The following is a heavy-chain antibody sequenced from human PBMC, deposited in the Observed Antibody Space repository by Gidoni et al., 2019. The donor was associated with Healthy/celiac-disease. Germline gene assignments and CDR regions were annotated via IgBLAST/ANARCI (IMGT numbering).Heavy chain of an antibody. CDR1: GYTFTSYY. V-gene: IGHV1-46*01. CDR3: AGQGADYYGSGSYYGEFDY. J-gene: IGHJ4*02. Sequence: QVQLVQSGAEVKKPGASVKVSCKASGYTFTSYYMHWVRQAPGQGLEWMGIINPSGGSTSYAQKFQGRVTMTRDTSTSTVYMELSSLRSEDTAVYYCAGQGADYYGSGSYYGEFDYWGQGTLVTVSS. CDR2: INPSGGST. D-gene: IGHD3-10*01.